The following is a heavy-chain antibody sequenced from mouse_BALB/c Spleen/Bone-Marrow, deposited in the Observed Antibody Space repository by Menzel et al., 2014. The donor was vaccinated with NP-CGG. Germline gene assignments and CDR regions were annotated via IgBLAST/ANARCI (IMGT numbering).Heavy chain of an antibody. V-gene: IGHV1S74*01. CDR1: GYSFTSYW. D-gene: IGHD1-1*02. CDR2: IDPSDSET. Sequence: VQLQQSGPQLVRPGASVKISCKASGYSFTSYWMHWVKQRPGQGLEWIGMIDPSDSETRLNQKFKDKATLTADKSSSTAFMQLRRAASEDSVVYYCGSSSDGNRFAYWGQGTLVTSSA. CDR3: GSSSDGNRFAY. J-gene: IGHJ3*01.